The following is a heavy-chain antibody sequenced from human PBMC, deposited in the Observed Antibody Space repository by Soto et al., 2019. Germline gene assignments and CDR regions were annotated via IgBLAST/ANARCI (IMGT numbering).Heavy chain of an antibody. D-gene: IGHD3-3*01. J-gene: IGHJ3*02. Sequence: SETLSLTCTGSGGSIISSSYYWGWIRQPPGKGLEWIGSIYYSGSTYYNPSLKSRVTISVDTSKNQFSLKLSSVTAADTAVYYCARGEGDVWSGDDAFDIWGQGKMVPVSS. V-gene: IGHV4-39*01. CDR1: GGSIISSSYY. CDR2: IYYSGST. CDR3: ARGEGDVWSGDDAFDI.